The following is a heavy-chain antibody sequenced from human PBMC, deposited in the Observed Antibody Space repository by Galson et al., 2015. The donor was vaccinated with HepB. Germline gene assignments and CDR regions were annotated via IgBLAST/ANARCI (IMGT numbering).Heavy chain of an antibody. Sequence: SLRLSCAASGFTFSSYAMSWVRQAPEKGLEWVSAISGSGGSTYYADSVKGRFTISRDNSKNTLYLQMNSLRAEDTAVYYCAKGERVIVGATRFDYWGQGTLVTVSS. J-gene: IGHJ4*02. D-gene: IGHD1-26*01. V-gene: IGHV3-23*01. CDR2: ISGSGGST. CDR3: AKGERVIVGATRFDY. CDR1: GFTFSSYA.